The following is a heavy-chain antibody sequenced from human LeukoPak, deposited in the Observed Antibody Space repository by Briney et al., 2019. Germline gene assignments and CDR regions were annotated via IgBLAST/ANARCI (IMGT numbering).Heavy chain of an antibody. V-gene: IGHV4-61*01. CDR1: GGSISSGSYY. CDR2: IYYSGST. Sequence: SETLSLTCTVSGGSISSGSYYWSWIRQPPGKGLEWIGYIYYSGSTNYNPSLKSRVTISVDTSKNQFSLKLSSVTAADTAVYYCARDRGSPNYYYYYMDVWGKGTTVTVSS. CDR3: ARDRGSPNYYYYYMDV. D-gene: IGHD2-15*01. J-gene: IGHJ6*03.